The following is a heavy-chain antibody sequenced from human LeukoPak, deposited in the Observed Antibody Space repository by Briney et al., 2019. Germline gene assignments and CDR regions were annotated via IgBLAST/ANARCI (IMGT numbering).Heavy chain of an antibody. V-gene: IGHV4-39*01. CDR3: ARVGLNYREFDY. J-gene: IGHJ4*02. CDR2: IYYSGST. Sequence: PSETLSLTCIVSGGSINSSRDYWGWIRQPPGKGLEWIGSIYYSGSTYYNPSLKSRVTISVDTSKNQFSLKLGSVTAADTAVYYCARVGLNYREFDYWGQGILVTVSS. CDR1: GGSINSSRDY. D-gene: IGHD3-16*02.